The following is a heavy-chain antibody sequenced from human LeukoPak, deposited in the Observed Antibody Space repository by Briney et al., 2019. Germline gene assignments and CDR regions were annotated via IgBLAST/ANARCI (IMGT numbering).Heavy chain of an antibody. D-gene: IGHD6-19*01. CDR3: ARLRSQPVADTYYYYMDV. Sequence: GGSLRLSCVASGFPFSIHNMNWVRGAPEKGVEWVSFICSSRSTIYYADSVKGRFTTSGDNAKNSLYLQMNSLRAENTAVYYCARLRSQPVADTYYYYMDVWGKGTTVTVSS. CDR1: GFPFSIHN. J-gene: IGHJ6*03. V-gene: IGHV3-48*01. CDR2: ICSSRSTI.